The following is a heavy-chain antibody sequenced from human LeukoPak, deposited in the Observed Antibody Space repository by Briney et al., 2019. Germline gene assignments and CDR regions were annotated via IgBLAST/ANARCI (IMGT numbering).Heavy chain of an antibody. J-gene: IGHJ4*02. CDR3: AKDTAVILTAPFDS. CDR2: ISGSGTNT. CDR1: GFTFSSYW. D-gene: IGHD2-21*01. Sequence: AGGSLRLSCAASGFTFSSYWMSWVRQAPGKGLEWVSAISGSGTNTYYAGSVRGRFTISRDNSNNRLYLQMNSVRAEDTAMYFCAKDTAVILTAPFDSWGQGTLVTVSS. V-gene: IGHV3-23*01.